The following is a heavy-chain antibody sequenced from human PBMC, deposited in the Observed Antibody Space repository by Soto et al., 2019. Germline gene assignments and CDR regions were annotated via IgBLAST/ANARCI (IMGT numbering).Heavy chain of an antibody. V-gene: IGHV1-18*01. J-gene: IGHJ5*02. Sequence: GASVKVSCKASGYTFASYGISWVRQAPGQGLEWMGWISAYNGNTNYAQKLQGRVTMTTDTSTSTAYMELRSLRSDDTAVYYCARVGPSSGWYQGWFDPWGQGTLVTVSS. D-gene: IGHD6-19*01. CDR3: ARVGPSSGWYQGWFDP. CDR2: ISAYNGNT. CDR1: GYTFASYG.